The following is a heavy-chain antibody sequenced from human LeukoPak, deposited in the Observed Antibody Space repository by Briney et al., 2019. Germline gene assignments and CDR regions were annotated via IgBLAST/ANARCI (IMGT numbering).Heavy chain of an antibody. D-gene: IGHD3-3*01. V-gene: IGHV3-30*18. CDR2: ISYDGSNK. Sequence: GGSLRLSCAASGFTFSSYAMSWVRQAPGKGLEWVAVISYDGSNKYYADSVKGRFTISRDNSKNTLYLQMNSLRAEDTAVYYCAKVGFLGVAIDYWGQGTLVTVSS. CDR1: GFTFSSYA. J-gene: IGHJ4*02. CDR3: AKVGFLGVAIDY.